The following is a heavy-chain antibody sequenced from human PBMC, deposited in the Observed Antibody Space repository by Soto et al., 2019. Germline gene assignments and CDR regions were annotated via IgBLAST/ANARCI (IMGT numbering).Heavy chain of an antibody. CDR1: GGSISSYY. CDR2: IYYSGST. CDR3: ARDLDSSGWYGAFDI. Sequence: TLSLTCTVSGGSISSYYWSWIRQPPGKGLEWIGYIYYSGSTNYNPSLKSRVTISVDTSKNRFSLKLSSVTAADTAVYYCARDLDSSGWYGAFDIWGQVTMVTVSS. V-gene: IGHV4-59*01. J-gene: IGHJ3*02. D-gene: IGHD6-19*01.